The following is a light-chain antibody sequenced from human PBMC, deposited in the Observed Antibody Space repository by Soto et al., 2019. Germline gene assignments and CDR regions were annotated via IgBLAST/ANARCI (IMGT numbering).Light chain of an antibody. V-gene: IGKV3-20*01. CDR3: QQYAYSPLT. Sequence: EIVLTQSPVTLSLSPGERATLSCRASQSVGNNYLAWHQRKPGQAPRLLIYEASTRATGIPDRFSGSGSGTDFTLTISRLEPEDFAVYYCQQYAYSPLTFGGGTKVEIK. J-gene: IGKJ4*01. CDR2: EAS. CDR1: QSVGNNY.